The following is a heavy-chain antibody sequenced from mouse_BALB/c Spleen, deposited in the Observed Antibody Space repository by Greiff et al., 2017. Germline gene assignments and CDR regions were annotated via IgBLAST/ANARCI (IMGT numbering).Heavy chain of an antibody. V-gene: IGHV1-4*02. CDR2: INPSSGYT. D-gene: IGHD2-4*01. CDR1: GYTFTSYT. J-gene: IGHJ3*01. Sequence: QVQLKQSAAELARPGASVKMSCKASGYTFTSYTMHWVKQRPGQGLEWIGYINPSSGYTEYNQKFKDKTTLTADKSSSTAYMQLSSLTSEDSAVYYCARGYYDYDWFAYWGQGTLVTVSA. CDR3: ARGYYDYDWFAY.